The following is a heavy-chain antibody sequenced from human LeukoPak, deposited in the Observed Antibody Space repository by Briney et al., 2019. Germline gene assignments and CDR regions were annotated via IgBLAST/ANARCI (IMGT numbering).Heavy chain of an antibody. Sequence: GGSLRLSCAASGFTFSSYSMNWVRQAPGKGLEWVSYISSSSSTISYAGSVKGRFTISRDTAKNSLFLQMNSLRDEDTAVYYCARVLWYDFWSAYYFDYWGQGTLVTVSS. J-gene: IGHJ4*02. CDR1: GFTFSSYS. D-gene: IGHD3-3*01. CDR3: ARVLWYDFWSAYYFDY. V-gene: IGHV3-48*02. CDR2: ISSSSSTI.